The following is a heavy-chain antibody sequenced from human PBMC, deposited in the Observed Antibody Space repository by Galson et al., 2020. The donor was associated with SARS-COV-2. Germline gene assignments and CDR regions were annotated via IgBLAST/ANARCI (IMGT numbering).Heavy chain of an antibody. CDR2: INPSGGST. D-gene: IGHD2-15*01. V-gene: IGHV1-46*01. J-gene: IGHJ6*02. CDR1: GYTFTSYY. CDR3: ARDPTVVTTLLDYYYGMDV. Sequence: ASVKVSCKASGYTFTSYYMHWVRQAPGQGLEWMGIINPSGGSTSYAQKFQGRVTMTRDTSTSTVYMELSSLRSEDTAVYCCARDPTVVTTLLDYYYGMDVWGQGTTVTVSS.